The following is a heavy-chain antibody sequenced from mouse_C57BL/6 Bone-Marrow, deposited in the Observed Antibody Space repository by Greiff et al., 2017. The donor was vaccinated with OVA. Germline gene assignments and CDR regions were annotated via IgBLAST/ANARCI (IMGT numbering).Heavy chain of an antibody. CDR2: INSDGGST. J-gene: IGHJ1*03. D-gene: IGHD2-2*01. V-gene: IGHV5-2*01. CDR1: EYEFPSHD. Sequence: EVQRVESGGGLVQPGESLKLSCESNEYEFPSHDMSWVRKTPEKRLELVAAINSDGGSTYYPDTMERLFIISRDNTKKTLYLQMSSLRSEDTALYYCARHVYYGYDNWYFDVWGTGTTVTVSS. CDR3: ARHVYYGYDNWYFDV.